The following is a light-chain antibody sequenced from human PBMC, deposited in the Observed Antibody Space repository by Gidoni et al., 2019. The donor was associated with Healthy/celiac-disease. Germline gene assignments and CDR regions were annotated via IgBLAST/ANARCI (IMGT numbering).Light chain of an antibody. CDR2: GAP. J-gene: IGKJ4*01. V-gene: IGKV3-15*01. CDR3: QQYNNWPPDT. CDR1: QSVSSN. Sequence: EIVMTQSPATLSVSPGERATLSCRASQSVSSNLAWYQQKPGQAPRLLIYGAPTRATGIPARFSGSGSGTEFTLTISSLQSEDFAVYYCQQYNNWPPDTFGGGTKVEIK.